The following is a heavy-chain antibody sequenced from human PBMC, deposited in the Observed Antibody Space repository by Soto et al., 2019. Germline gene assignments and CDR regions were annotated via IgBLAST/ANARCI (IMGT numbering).Heavy chain of an antibody. Sequence: QVQLQQWGAGLLKPSETLSLTCAVYGGSFSGYYWSWIRQPPGKGLEWIGEINHSGSTNYNPSLKSRVTLSVDTCKNQFSLKLSSVTAADTAVYYCARLQVVPAAILSLFFDYWGQGTLVTVSS. D-gene: IGHD2-2*01. J-gene: IGHJ4*02. CDR3: ARLQVVPAAILSLFFDY. CDR2: INHSGST. CDR1: GGSFSGYY. V-gene: IGHV4-34*01.